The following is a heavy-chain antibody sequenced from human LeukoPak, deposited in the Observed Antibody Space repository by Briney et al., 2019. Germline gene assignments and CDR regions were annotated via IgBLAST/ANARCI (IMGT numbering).Heavy chain of an antibody. CDR3: ARILLRGLVVDY. CDR1: GGSIGGYYY. Sequence: SETLSLTCTVSGGSIGGYYYWSWIRQPAGKGLEWIGYIYYSGSTYYNSSLKSRVTISVDTSKKQFSLKLSSVTAADTAVYHCARILLRGLVVDYWGQGTLVTVSS. CDR2: IYYSGST. V-gene: IGHV4-61*10. D-gene: IGHD3-10*01. J-gene: IGHJ4*02.